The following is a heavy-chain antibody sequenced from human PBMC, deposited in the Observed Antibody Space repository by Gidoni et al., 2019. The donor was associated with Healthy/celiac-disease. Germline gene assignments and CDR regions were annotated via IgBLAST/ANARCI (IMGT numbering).Heavy chain of an antibody. CDR1: GFPFSSYA. CDR2: ISYDGSNK. J-gene: IGHJ4*02. D-gene: IGHD3-22*01. V-gene: IGHV3-30-3*01. CDR3: AREVAYYDSSGYFFDY. Sequence: VQLVASGGGVVQPGRSLRLSCAPPGFPFSSYAMHWVRQAPGKGLEWVAVISYDGSNKYYADSVKGRFTISRDNSKNTLYLQMNSLRAEDTAVYYCAREVAYYDSSGYFFDYWGQGTLVTVSS.